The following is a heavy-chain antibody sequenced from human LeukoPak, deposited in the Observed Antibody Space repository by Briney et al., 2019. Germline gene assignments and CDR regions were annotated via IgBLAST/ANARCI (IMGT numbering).Heavy chain of an antibody. CDR3: ARVLAINYGGNSLYYYGMDV. J-gene: IGHJ6*02. D-gene: IGHD4-23*01. CDR2: INPNSVGT. Sequence: ASLRVSCKASRDTFTGYYMHWVRQAPGHGLEWMGWINPNSVGTNYAQKFQSRVAMTRHTSISTAYMELSRLRSDDTAVYYCARVLAINYGGNSLYYYGMDVWGQGTTVTVTS. V-gene: IGHV1-2*02. CDR1: RDTFTGYY.